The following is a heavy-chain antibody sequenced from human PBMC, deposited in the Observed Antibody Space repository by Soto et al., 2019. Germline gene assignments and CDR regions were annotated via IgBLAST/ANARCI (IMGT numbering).Heavy chain of an antibody. CDR3: ARLTGSWNDVLSPFDY. Sequence: QVQLVQSGAEEKKPGASVKVSCKASGYTFTSYDMHWVRQAPGQRLEWMGWSNAGNGNTKYSQKFQGRVTITRDTSVSTYYMEMSSMISEDTALYSCARLTGSWNDVLSPFDYWGQGTLVTVSS. CDR1: GYTFTSYD. CDR2: SNAGNGNT. J-gene: IGHJ4*02. D-gene: IGHD1-1*01. V-gene: IGHV1-3*05.